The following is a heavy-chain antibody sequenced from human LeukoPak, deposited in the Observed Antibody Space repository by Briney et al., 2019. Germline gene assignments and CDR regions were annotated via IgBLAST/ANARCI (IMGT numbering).Heavy chain of an antibody. D-gene: IGHD3-22*01. CDR2: ISWNSGSI. J-gene: IGHJ4*02. CDR1: GFTFSSYS. Sequence: GGSLRLSCAASGFTFSSYSMNWVRQAPGKGLEWVSGISWNSGSIGYADSVKGRFTISRDNAKNSLYLQMNSLRAEDTAVYYCATALSIYDSSGYYVLDYWGQGTLVTVSS. CDR3: ATALSIYDSSGYYVLDY. V-gene: IGHV3-9*01.